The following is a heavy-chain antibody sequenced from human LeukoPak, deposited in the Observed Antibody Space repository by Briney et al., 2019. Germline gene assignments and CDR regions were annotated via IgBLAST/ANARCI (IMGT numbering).Heavy chain of an antibody. CDR2: MNPNSGNT. Sequence: GASVKVSCKASGYTFTSYDINWLRQATGQGLEWMGWMNPNSGNTGYAQKFQGRVTMTRNTSISTAYMELSSLRSEDTAVYYCARGWASGARYNWFDPWGQGTLVTVSS. D-gene: IGHD2-15*01. CDR3: ARGWASGARYNWFDP. J-gene: IGHJ5*02. V-gene: IGHV1-8*01. CDR1: GYTFTSYD.